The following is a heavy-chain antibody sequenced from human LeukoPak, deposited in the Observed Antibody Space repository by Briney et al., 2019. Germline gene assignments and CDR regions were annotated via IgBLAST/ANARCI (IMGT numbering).Heavy chain of an antibody. CDR1: GFTVSSNY. J-gene: IGHJ4*02. Sequence: GGSLRLSCAASGFTVSSNYMSWVRQAPGKGLEWVSVIYNGGSTYYADSVKGRFTISRDNSKNTLYLQMNSLRAEDTAVYYCARGTPVVTLDYWGQGTLVTVSS. D-gene: IGHD4-23*01. CDR2: IYNGGST. V-gene: IGHV3-66*02. CDR3: ARGTPVVTLDY.